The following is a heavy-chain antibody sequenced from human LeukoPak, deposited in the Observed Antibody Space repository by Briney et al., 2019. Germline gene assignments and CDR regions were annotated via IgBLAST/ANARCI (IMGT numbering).Heavy chain of an antibody. Sequence: GGSLRLSCAASGFTFTTYAMSWVRQAPGKGLEWVSSISGNSGIIDQADSVKGRSIISRDNSENTLYLQMNSLRVEDTAVYYCTRGRQSWEYWGQGTLVTVSS. CDR3: TRGRQSWEY. CDR1: GFTFTTYA. V-gene: IGHV3-23*01. J-gene: IGHJ4*02. CDR2: ISGNSGII. D-gene: IGHD1-26*01.